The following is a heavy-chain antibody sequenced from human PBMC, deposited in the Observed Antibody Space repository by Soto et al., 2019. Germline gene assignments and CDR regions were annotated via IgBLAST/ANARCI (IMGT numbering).Heavy chain of an antibody. D-gene: IGHD3-22*01. CDR1: GGSFSGYY. V-gene: IGHV4-34*01. Sequence: SETPSLTSAVYGGSFSGYYWSWIRQPPGKGLEWIGEINHSGSTNYNPSLKSRVTISVDTSKNQFSLKLSSVTAADTAVYYCARRRDSSGSYPRYYYGMDVWGQGTTVTVS. CDR2: INHSGST. CDR3: ARRRDSSGSYPRYYYGMDV. J-gene: IGHJ6*02.